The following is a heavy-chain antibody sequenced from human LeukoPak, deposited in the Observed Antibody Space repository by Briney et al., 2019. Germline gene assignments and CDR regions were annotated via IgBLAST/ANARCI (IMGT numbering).Heavy chain of an antibody. V-gene: IGHV1-24*01. J-gene: IGHJ4*02. D-gene: IGHD3-3*01. CDR3: ATSTIFGVVIDY. Sequence: ASVKVSCKVSGYTLTELSMHWVRQAPGKGLEWMGGFDPEDGETIYAQKFQGRVTMTEDTSTDTAYMELSSLRSEDTAVHYCATSTIFGVVIDYWGQGTLVTVSS. CDR1: GYTLTELS. CDR2: FDPEDGET.